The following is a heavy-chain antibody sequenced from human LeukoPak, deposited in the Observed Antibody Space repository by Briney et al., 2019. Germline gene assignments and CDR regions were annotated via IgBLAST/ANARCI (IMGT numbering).Heavy chain of an antibody. CDR1: GGTFSSYA. D-gene: IGHD2/OR15-2a*01. CDR2: IIPIFGIA. Sequence: SVKVSCKASGGTFSSYAISWVRQAPGQGLEWMGRIIPIFGIANYAQKFQGRVTITADKSTSAAYMELSSLRSEDTAVYYCARAIEGWFDPWGQGTLVTVSS. V-gene: IGHV1-69*04. CDR3: ARAIEGWFDP. J-gene: IGHJ5*02.